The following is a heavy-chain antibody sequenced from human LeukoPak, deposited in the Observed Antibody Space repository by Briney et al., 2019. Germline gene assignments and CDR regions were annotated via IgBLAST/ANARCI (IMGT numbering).Heavy chain of an antibody. D-gene: IGHD3-10*01. CDR2: ISAYNGNT. CDR1: GYTFTSYG. CDR3: ARVPLWFETNWFDP. Sequence: GASVKVSCKASGYTFTSYGISWVRQAPGQGLEWMGWISAYNGNTNYAQKLQGRVTMTTDTSTSTAYMELRSLRSDDTAVYYCARVPLWFETNWFDPWGQGTLVTVSS. V-gene: IGHV1-18*01. J-gene: IGHJ5*02.